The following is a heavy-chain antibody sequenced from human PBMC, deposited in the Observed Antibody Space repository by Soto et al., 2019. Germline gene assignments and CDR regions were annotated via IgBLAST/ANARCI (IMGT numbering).Heavy chain of an antibody. Sequence: SETLSLTCTVSGGSISSYYWSWIRQPPGKGLEWIGYIYYSGSTNYNPSLKSRVTISVDTSKNQFSLKLSSVTAADTAVYYCARTYSGSYIFDYWGQGTLVTVSS. CDR3: ARTYSGSYIFDY. V-gene: IGHV4-59*01. CDR1: GGSISSYY. D-gene: IGHD1-26*01. J-gene: IGHJ4*02. CDR2: IYYSGST.